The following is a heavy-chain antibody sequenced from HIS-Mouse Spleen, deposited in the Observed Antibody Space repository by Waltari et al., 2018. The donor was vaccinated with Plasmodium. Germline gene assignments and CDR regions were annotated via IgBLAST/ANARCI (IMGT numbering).Heavy chain of an antibody. V-gene: IGHV4-39*07. CDR2: IYYSGST. D-gene: IGHD1-7*01. Sequence: QLQLQESGPGLVKPSETLSLTCTVSGGSIRSSSYYWGWIRQPPGKGLEWIGGIYYSGSTYYNPSLKSRVTISVDTSKNQFSLKLSSVTAADTAVYYCARDRITGTSYFDYWGQGTLVTVSS. CDR1: GGSIRSSSYY. CDR3: ARDRITGTSYFDY. J-gene: IGHJ4*02.